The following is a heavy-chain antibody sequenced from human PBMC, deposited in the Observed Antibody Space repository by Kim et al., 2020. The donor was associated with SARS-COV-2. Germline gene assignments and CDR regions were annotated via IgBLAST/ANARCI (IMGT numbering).Heavy chain of an antibody. J-gene: IGHJ5*02. D-gene: IGHD3-10*01. CDR2: ISYDGSNK. CDR3: ARDKSYFGDRWFDP. Sequence: GGSLRLSCAASGFTFSSYAMHWVRQAPGKGLEWVAVISYDGSNKYYADSVKGRFTISRDNSKNTLYLQMNSLRAEDTAVYYCARDKSYFGDRWFDPWGQGTLVTVSS. CDR1: GFTFSSYA. V-gene: IGHV3-30*04.